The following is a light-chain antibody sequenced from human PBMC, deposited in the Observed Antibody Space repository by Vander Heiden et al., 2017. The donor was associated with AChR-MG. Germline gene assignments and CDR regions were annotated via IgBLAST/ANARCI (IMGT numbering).Light chain of an antibody. J-gene: IGKJ1*01. CDR2: WAF. CDR3: QQFSSAPWT. V-gene: IGKV4-1*01. Sequence: DYVMTQSLDTLAVSLAVRSTISCKSSQPVWYSSNNLNYLAWYQQKRGEPPKLLICWAFTRQSGVPDRFSGGGSETDFPLTISSLQAEDVAVYYWQQFSSAPWTFGQGTRVEVK. CDR1: QPVWYSSNNLNY.